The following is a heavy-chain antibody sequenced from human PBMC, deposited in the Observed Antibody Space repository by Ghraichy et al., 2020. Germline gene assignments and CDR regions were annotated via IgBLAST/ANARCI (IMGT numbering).Heavy chain of an antibody. CDR1: GFNYIQYG. Sequence: GGSLRLSCEASGFNYIQYGMTWVRQAPGKGLEWVSGINWNGRSAVYMDSVKGRFTISRDNAKNSLYLQMNDLRVEDMAFYYCARGEGYCSGTSCDAFDIWGQGALVTVSS. CDR3: ARGEGYCSGTSCDAFDI. V-gene: IGHV3-20*04. J-gene: IGHJ3*02. D-gene: IGHD2-2*01. CDR2: INWNGRSA.